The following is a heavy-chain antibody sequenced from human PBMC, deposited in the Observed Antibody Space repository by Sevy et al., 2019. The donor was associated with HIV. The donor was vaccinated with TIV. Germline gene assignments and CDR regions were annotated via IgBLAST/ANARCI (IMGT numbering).Heavy chain of an antibody. D-gene: IGHD3-22*01. CDR2: ISGSGGST. CDR3: AKDRDYYDSSGYIDY. J-gene: IGHJ4*02. Sequence: GGSLRLSCVASGFTFSSYAMSWVRQAPGKGLEWVSAISGSGGSTYYADSVKGRFTISRDNSKNTLYLQMNSLRAEDTAVYYCAKDRDYYDSSGYIDYWCQGTLVTVSS. CDR1: GFTFSSYA. V-gene: IGHV3-23*01.